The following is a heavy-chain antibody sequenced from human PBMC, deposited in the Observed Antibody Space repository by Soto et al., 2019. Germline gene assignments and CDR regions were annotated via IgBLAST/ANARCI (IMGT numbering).Heavy chain of an antibody. Sequence: EVQLVESGGGLIQPGGSLRLSCAASGFTVSSNYMSWVRQAPGKGLEWVSVIYSGGSTYYADSVKGRFTISRDNSKNTLYLHMNSLRAEDTAVYYCARRRSYSSSWYDYYYYGMDVWGQGTTVTVSS. CDR1: GFTVSSNY. J-gene: IGHJ6*02. CDR2: IYSGGST. V-gene: IGHV3-53*01. CDR3: ARRRSYSSSWYDYYYYGMDV. D-gene: IGHD6-13*01.